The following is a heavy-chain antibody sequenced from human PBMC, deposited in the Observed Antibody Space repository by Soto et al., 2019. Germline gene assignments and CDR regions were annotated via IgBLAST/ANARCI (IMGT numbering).Heavy chain of an antibody. CDR1: GFAFSSYT. V-gene: IGHV3-21*06. D-gene: IGHD2-15*01. J-gene: IGHJ5*02. CDR3: ARDVSLLVILDS. CDR2: NSSGGDST. Sequence: LACAASGFAFSSYTMNWVRQAPGKGLEWISSNSSGGDSTHYADSVKGRFTVTRDSAKNSMFLQMHSLRVEDTAVYYCARDVSLLVILDSWGQGTLVTVSS.